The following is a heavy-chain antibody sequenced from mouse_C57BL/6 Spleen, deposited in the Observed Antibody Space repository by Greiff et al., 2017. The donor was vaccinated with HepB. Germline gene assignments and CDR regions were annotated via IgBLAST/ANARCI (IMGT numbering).Heavy chain of an antibody. CDR3: TTGGGSSFFAY. J-gene: IGHJ3*01. CDR2: IDPEDGDT. CDR1: GFNIKDYY. Sequence: EVQLQQSGAELVRPGASVKLSCTASGFNIKDYYMHWVKQRPEQGLEWIGRIDPEDGDTEYAPKFQGKATMTADTSSNTAYLQLSSLTSEDTAVYYCTTGGGSSFFAYWGQGTLVTVSA. V-gene: IGHV14-1*01. D-gene: IGHD1-1*01.